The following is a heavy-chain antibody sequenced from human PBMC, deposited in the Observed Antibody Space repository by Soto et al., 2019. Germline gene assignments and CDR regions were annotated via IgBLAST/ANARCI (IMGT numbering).Heavy chain of an antibody. D-gene: IGHD2-2*02. CDR2: ITNEGLAT. V-gene: IGHV3-23*01. CDR3: ARKGRPGCDKGSWFDP. CDR1: GFTFSLYA. J-gene: IGHJ5*02. Sequence: GSLRLSCAASGFTFSLYAMNWVRRAPGKGLEWVSSITNEGLATYYADSVKGRFTVSKDNSRNTLYLQMNSLRAEDTALYYCARKGRPGCDKGSWFDPWGQGTLVTVSS.